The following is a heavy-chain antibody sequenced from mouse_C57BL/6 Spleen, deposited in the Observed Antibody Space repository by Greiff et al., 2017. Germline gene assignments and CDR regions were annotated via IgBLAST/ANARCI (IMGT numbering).Heavy chain of an antibody. CDR1: GYAFSSYW. CDR2: IYPGAGDT. J-gene: IGHJ2*01. Sequence: VQLQQSGAELVKPGASVKISCKASGYAFSSYWMNWVQQRPGKGLEWIGQIYPGAGDTNYNGKFKGKATLTADKSSNTAYMQLSSLTSEDSAVYFCARLTGGGDFDYWGQGTTLTVSS. CDR3: ARLTGGGDFDY. V-gene: IGHV1-80*01. D-gene: IGHD4-1*01.